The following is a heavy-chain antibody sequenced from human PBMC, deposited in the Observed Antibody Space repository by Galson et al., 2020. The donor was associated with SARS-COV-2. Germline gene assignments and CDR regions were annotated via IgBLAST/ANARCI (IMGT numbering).Heavy chain of an antibody. CDR1: GFTFNNYW. CDR2: ITSDGRIT. V-gene: IGHV3-74*01. CDR3: ARGGSGSPDH. D-gene: IGHD3-10*01. J-gene: IGHJ5*02. Sequence: GGSLRLSCAASGFTFNNYWMHWARQAPGKGLVWVSHITSDGRITPYAGSVKGRFTISRDNAKNTRSLQMNSLRAEDRAVYYCARGGSGSPDHWGQGTLVTVSS.